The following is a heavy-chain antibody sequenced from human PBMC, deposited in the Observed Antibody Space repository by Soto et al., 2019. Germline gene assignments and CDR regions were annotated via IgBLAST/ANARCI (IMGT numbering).Heavy chain of an antibody. CDR2: INAGNGNT. Sequence: ASVKVSCKASGYTFTSYAMHWVRQAPGQRLEWMGWINAGNGNTKYSQKFQGRVTITRDTSASTVYMELSSLGSEDTAVYYCARAGSRGSGSYYDLNYYYYYYMDVWGKGTTVTVSS. CDR3: ARAGSRGSGSYYDLNYYYYYYMDV. V-gene: IGHV1-3*01. J-gene: IGHJ6*03. D-gene: IGHD3-10*01. CDR1: GYTFTSYA.